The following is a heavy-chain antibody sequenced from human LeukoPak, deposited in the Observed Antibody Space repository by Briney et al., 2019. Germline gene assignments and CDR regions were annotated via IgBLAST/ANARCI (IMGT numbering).Heavy chain of an antibody. V-gene: IGHV4-34*01. J-gene: IGHJ4*02. CDR1: GGSFSGYY. D-gene: IGHD3-16*02. Sequence: SESMSLTCAVYGGSFSGYYWSWIRQPPGKGLEWNGEINHSGSTNYNPSLKSRVTISVDTSKNQFSLKLSSVTAADTAVYYCARGSSLRLGELSLWNYFDYWGQGTLVTVPS. CDR2: INHSGST. CDR3: ARGSSLRLGELSLWNYFDY.